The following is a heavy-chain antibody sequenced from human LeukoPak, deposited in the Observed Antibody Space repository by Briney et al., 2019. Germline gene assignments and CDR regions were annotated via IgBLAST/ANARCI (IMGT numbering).Heavy chain of an antibody. Sequence: AESLKISCKGSGYSFTSYWIGWVRQMPGKGLEWMGIIYPGDSDTRYSPSFQGQVTISADKSISTAYLQWSSLKASDTAMYYCARHRRGVKYYYYYYMDVWGKGTTVTVSS. D-gene: IGHD3-10*01. CDR1: GYSFTSYW. J-gene: IGHJ6*03. CDR2: IYPGDSDT. V-gene: IGHV5-51*01. CDR3: ARHRRGVKYYYYYYMDV.